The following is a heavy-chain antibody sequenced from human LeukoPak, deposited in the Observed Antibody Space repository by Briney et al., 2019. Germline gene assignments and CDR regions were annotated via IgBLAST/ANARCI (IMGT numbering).Heavy chain of an antibody. Sequence: GGSLRLSCAASGFTFSNAWMSWVRQAPGKGLEWVGRIKSKTDGGTTDYAAPVKGRFTISRDDSKNTLYLQTNSLKTEDTAVYYCTTGEIVVVPAAIQTQYYYYYSMDVWGKGTTVTVSS. CDR1: GFTFSNAW. CDR2: IKSKTDGGTT. V-gene: IGHV3-15*01. CDR3: TTGEIVVVPAAIQTQYYYYYSMDV. D-gene: IGHD2-2*01. J-gene: IGHJ6*03.